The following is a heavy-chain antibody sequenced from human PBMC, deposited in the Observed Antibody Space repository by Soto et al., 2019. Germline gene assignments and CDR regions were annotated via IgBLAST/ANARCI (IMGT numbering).Heavy chain of an antibody. CDR2: IYTSGST. CDR3: ARDQWGDSSGWYRGFRYYGMDV. J-gene: IGHJ6*02. V-gene: IGHV4-4*07. Sequence: PSETLSLTCTVSGGSISSYYWSWIRQPAGKGLEWIGRIYTSGSTNYNPSLKSRVTMSVDTSKNQFSLKLSSVTAADTAVYYCARDQWGDSSGWYRGFRYYGMDVWGQGTTVTVSS. D-gene: IGHD6-19*01. CDR1: GGSISSYY.